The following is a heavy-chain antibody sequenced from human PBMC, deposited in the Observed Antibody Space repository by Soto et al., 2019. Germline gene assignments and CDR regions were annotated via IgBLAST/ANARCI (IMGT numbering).Heavy chain of an antibody. Sequence: ASVKVSCKASGGTFSSYAISWVRQAPGQGLEWMGGIIPIFGTANYAQKFQGRVTITADESTSTAYMELSSLRSEDTAVYYCARAYYDSSGYQYYYFDYWGQGTLVTVSS. CDR1: GGTFSSYA. CDR2: IIPIFGTA. V-gene: IGHV1-69*13. D-gene: IGHD3-22*01. J-gene: IGHJ4*02. CDR3: ARAYYDSSGYQYYYFDY.